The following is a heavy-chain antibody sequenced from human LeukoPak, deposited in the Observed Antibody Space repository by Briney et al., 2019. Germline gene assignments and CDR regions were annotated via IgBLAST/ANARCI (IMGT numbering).Heavy chain of an antibody. CDR3: ARDVGSSRFSIWFDP. J-gene: IGHJ5*02. V-gene: IGHV4-61*02. CDR1: GGSISSDNYY. D-gene: IGHD6-13*01. CDR2: IYASGSA. Sequence: SETLSLTCTVSGGSISSDNYYWTWIRQPAGKGLEWIGRIYASGSANYNPSLKSRVTISVDTSKNQFSLKLNSVTAADTAMYYCARDVGSSRFSIWFDPWGQGTLVTVSS.